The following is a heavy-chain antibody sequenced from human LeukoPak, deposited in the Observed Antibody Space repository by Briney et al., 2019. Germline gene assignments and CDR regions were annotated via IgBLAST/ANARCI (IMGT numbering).Heavy chain of an antibody. J-gene: IGHJ3*02. CDR3: ARDKVPATAMKLNDAFDI. CDR1: GYTLTELS. D-gene: IGHD2-2*01. CDR2: FDPEDGET. Sequence: ASVKVSCKVSGYTLTELSMHWVRQAPGKGLEWMGGFDPEDGETIYAQKFQGRVTMTEDTSTDTAYMELSSPRSEDTAVYYCARDKVPATAMKLNDAFDIWGQGTMVTVSS. V-gene: IGHV1-24*01.